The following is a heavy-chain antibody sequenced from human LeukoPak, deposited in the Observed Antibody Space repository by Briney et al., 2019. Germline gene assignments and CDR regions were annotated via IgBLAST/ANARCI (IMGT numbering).Heavy chain of an antibody. Sequence: GGSLRLSCAASGFTFRSYAMHWVRQAPGKGLEWVTVISYGGTNRYYTNSGKGRFTISRDNSKNTLYLQMNSLKPEDRAVYYCARVRAYCSSTSCYALYYYYYYMDVWGKGTTVTISS. CDR1: GFTFRSYA. CDR2: ISYGGTNR. D-gene: IGHD2-2*01. CDR3: ARVRAYCSSTSCYALYYYYYYMDV. J-gene: IGHJ6*03. V-gene: IGHV3-30*04.